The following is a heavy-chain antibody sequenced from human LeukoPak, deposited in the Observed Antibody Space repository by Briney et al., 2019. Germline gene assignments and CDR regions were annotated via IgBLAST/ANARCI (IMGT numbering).Heavy chain of an antibody. V-gene: IGHV4-39*07. Sequence: SETLSLTCTVSGGSISSSGYFWGWIRQPPGKGLEWIGSISYSGTFYYNPSLKSRVTISLDTSKNQFSLKLSSVTAADTAVYYCARVLRFLEWLSGDNWFDPWGQGTLVTVSS. CDR3: ARVLRFLEWLSGDNWFDP. D-gene: IGHD3-3*01. CDR2: ISYSGTF. CDR1: GGSISSSGYF. J-gene: IGHJ5*02.